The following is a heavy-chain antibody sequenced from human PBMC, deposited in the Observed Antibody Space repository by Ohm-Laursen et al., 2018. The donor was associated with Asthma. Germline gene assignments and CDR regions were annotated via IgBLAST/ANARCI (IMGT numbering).Heavy chain of an antibody. Sequence: SSVKVSCKASGGTFSGYAISWVRQAPGQGLEWMGGIIPIFGTANYAQKFQGRVTITAGESTSTAYMELSSLRSEDTAVYYCAYCGGDCYSAWYFQHWGQGTLVTVSS. V-gene: IGHV1-69*01. D-gene: IGHD2-21*02. CDR3: AYCGGDCYSAWYFQH. CDR2: IIPIFGTA. J-gene: IGHJ1*01. CDR1: GGTFSGYA.